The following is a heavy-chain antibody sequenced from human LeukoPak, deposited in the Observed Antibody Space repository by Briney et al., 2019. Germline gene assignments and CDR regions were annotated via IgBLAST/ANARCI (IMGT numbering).Heavy chain of an antibody. J-gene: IGHJ5*02. V-gene: IGHV1-69*04. D-gene: IGHD2-2*01. CDR3: AKASSVAWYRWFDP. Sequence: SVKVSCKASGGTFSSYAISWVRQAPGQGLEWMGRIIPILGIANYAQKFQGRVTITADKSTSTAYMELSSLRSEDTAVYYCAKASSVAWYRWFDPWGQGTLVTVSS. CDR2: IIPILGIA. CDR1: GGTFSSYA.